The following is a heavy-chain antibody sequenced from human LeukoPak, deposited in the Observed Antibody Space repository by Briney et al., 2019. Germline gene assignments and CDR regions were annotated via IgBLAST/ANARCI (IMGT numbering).Heavy chain of an antibody. V-gene: IGHV4-59*01. CDR3: ARVRSSLNFDY. CDR2: IYYSGST. Sequence: SETLSLTRTVSGDSISSYYWSWIRQPPGKGLEWIGYIYYSGSTNYNPSLKSRVTISVDTSKNQFSLKLSSVTAADTAVYYCARVRSSLNFDYWGQGTLVTVSS. J-gene: IGHJ4*02. CDR1: GDSISSYY. D-gene: IGHD6-13*01.